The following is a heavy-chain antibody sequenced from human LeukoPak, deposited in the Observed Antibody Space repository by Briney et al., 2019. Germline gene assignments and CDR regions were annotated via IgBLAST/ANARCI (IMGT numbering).Heavy chain of an antibody. CDR3: ARGRGYSYGYGGPYYYYGTDV. D-gene: IGHD5-18*01. Sequence: SETLSLTCAVSGGSISSSNWWSWVRQPPGKGLEWIGEIYHSGSTNYNPSLKSRVTISVDKSKNQFSLKPSSVTAADTAVYYCARGRGYSYGYGGPYYYYGTDVWGQGTTVTVSS. V-gene: IGHV4-4*02. CDR1: GGSISSSNW. CDR2: IYHSGST. J-gene: IGHJ6*02.